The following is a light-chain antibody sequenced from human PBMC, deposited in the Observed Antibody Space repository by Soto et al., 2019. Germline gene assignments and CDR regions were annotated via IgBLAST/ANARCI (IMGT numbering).Light chain of an antibody. CDR3: SSYAGSINFYV. CDR1: SSDVGGYNY. V-gene: IGLV2-8*01. CDR2: DVS. J-gene: IGLJ1*01. Sequence: SVLTQPPSASGSPGQSVTISCAGTSSDVGGYNYVSWYQQFPGKAPKLMIYDVSERPSGVPDRFSGSKSGNTASLTVSGLQAEDEADYYCSSYAGSINFYVFGTGTKVTVL.